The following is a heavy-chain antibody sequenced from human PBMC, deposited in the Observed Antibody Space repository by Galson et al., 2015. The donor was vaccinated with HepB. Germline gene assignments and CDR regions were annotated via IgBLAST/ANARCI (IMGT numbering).Heavy chain of an antibody. V-gene: IGHV1-24*01. D-gene: IGHD3-3*01. CDR1: GDTLTKLS. CDR2: FDPEGGEI. CDR3: ATVAHSTIFGVVIDPVPSPDYGMDV. Sequence: SVKVSCKVSGDTLTKLSIYWVRQAPGKGLQWMARFDPEGGEIYAQKLQGRVTMTEDTPTDTAYMELSSLRSEDTAVYYCATVAHSTIFGVVIDPVPSPDYGMDVWGQGTTVTVS. J-gene: IGHJ6*02.